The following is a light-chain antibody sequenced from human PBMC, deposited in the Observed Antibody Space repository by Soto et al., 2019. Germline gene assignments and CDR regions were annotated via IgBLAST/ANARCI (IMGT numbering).Light chain of an antibody. CDR1: SGDVGSYNL. J-gene: IGLJ3*02. CDR3: CSYAGSSTWV. CDR2: GVN. Sequence: QSLLTQHASVSGSPGQSITISCTGTSGDVGSYNLVSWYQQHPGKAPKLMIFGVNKRPSGVSNRFSASKSGNTASLTISGLQAEDEADYYCCSYAGSSTWVFGGGTQLTVL. V-gene: IGLV2-23*02.